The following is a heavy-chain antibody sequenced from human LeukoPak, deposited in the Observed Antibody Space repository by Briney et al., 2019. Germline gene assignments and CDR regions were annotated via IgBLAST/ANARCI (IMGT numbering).Heavy chain of an antibody. V-gene: IGHV3-23*01. CDR1: GFTFSNHA. D-gene: IGHD6-6*01. J-gene: IGHJ6*04. CDR2: IGDSGGST. CDR3: AKGGASSPYTYIDV. Sequence: GGSLGLSCAASGFTFSNHAMSWVRQAPGKGLEWVSVIGDSGGSTYYADSVTGRFTISRDNSKNTLYLQMNSLRADDTAVYHCAKGGASSPYTYIDVWAKGPRSSSPQ.